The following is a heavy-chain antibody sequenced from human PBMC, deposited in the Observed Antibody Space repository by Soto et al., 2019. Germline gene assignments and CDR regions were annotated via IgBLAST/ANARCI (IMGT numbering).Heavy chain of an antibody. Sequence: PGGSLRLSCTASGLTFGDYAMSWFRQAPGKGLEWVGFIRSKAYGGTTEYAASVKGRFTISRDDSKSIAYLQMNSLKTEDTAVYYCTREIVTRYYYPNYYYYGMDVWGQGTTVTVSS. CDR3: TREIVTRYYYPNYYYYGMDV. D-gene: IGHD3-10*01. CDR2: IRSKAYGGTT. CDR1: GLTFGDYA. V-gene: IGHV3-49*03. J-gene: IGHJ6*02.